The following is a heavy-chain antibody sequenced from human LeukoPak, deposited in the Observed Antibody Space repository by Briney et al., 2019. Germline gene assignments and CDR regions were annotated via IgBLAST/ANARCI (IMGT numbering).Heavy chain of an antibody. D-gene: IGHD6-13*01. V-gene: IGHV4-61*08. CDR3: ARDLVGYSTI. J-gene: IGHJ3*02. Sequence: SETLSLTCTVSGGSISSGGYYWSWIRQPPGKGLEWIGYIYYSGSTNYNPSLKSRVTISVDTSKNQFSLKLSSVTAADTAVYYCARDLVGYSTIWGQGTMVTVSS. CDR1: GGSISSGGYY. CDR2: IYYSGST.